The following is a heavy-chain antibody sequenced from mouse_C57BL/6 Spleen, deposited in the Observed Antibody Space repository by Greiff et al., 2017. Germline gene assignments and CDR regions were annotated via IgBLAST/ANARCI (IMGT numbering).Heavy chain of an antibody. V-gene: IGHV1-76*01. CDR2: IYPGSGNT. D-gene: IGHD4-1*01. CDR1: GYTLTDYY. CDR3: ATGGFAY. Sequence: QVQLKQSGAELVRPGASVKLSCKASGYTLTDYYINWVKQRPGQGLEWIARIYPGSGNTYYNQKFKGKATLTAEKSSSTAYMQLSSLASEDSAVYYCATGGFAYWGQGTLVTVSA. J-gene: IGHJ3*01.